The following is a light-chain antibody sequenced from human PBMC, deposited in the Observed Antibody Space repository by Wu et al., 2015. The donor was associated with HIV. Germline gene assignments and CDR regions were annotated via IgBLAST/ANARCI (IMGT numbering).Light chain of an antibody. J-gene: IGKJ1*01. V-gene: IGKV1-27*01. CDR1: QDISNY. CDR2: SAS. CDR3: LQDYSYPRT. Sequence: DIQMTQSPSSLSASVGDRISITCRASQDISNYLAWFQQKPGKVPRLLIYSASTLQSGVPSRFSGSGSGTDFTLTISNLQPEDFATYFCLQDYSYPRTFGQGTTVEIK.